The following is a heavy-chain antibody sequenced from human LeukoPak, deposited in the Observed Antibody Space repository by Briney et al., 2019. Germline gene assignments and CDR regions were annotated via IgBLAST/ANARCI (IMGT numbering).Heavy chain of an antibody. V-gene: IGHV4-4*07. CDR3: AVDTATYFDY. CDR1: GGSISSYY. J-gene: IGHJ4*02. CDR2: IYTSGST. D-gene: IGHD5-18*01. Sequence: SETLSLTCTVSGGSISSYYWSWIRQPAGKGLEWIGRIYTSGSTYYNPSLKSRVTISVDTSKNQFSLKLSSVTAADTAVYYCAVDTATYFDYWGQGTLVTVSS.